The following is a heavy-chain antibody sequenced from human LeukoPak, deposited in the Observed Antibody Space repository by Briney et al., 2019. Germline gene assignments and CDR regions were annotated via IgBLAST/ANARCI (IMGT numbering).Heavy chain of an antibody. V-gene: IGHV4-59*08. CDR3: ARHYPYGDPTNPLDV. Sequence: SETLSLTCTVSGGSISSYYWSWIRQPPGKGLEWIGYIYYSGSTNYNPSLKSRVTISVDTSKNQFSLKLSSVTAADTAVYYCARHYPYGDPTNPLDVWGQGTTVTVSS. CDR2: IYYSGST. J-gene: IGHJ6*02. CDR1: GGSISSYY. D-gene: IGHD4-17*01.